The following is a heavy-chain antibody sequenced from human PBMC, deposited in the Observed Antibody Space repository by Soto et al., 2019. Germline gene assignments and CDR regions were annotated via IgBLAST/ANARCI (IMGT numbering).Heavy chain of an antibody. D-gene: IGHD5-18*01. CDR3: ARGKGYSYGPAFDY. CDR1: GGSISSGDYY. J-gene: IGHJ4*02. CDR2: IYYSGST. Sequence: PSETLSLTCTVSGGSISSGDYYWSWIRQPPGKGLEWIGYIYYSGSTYYNPSLKSRVTISVDTSKNQFSLKLSSVTAADTAVYYCARGKGYSYGPAFDYSGQGTLVTVS. V-gene: IGHV4-30-4*01.